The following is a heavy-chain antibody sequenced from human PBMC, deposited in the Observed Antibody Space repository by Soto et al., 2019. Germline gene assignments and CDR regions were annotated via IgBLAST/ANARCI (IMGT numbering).Heavy chain of an antibody. D-gene: IGHD6-13*01. CDR2: IDPSDSYT. CDR3: ARRHSSSSAFDP. V-gene: IGHV5-10-1*01. Sequence: GDSLKIYCKGSGYSFTSYWISWVRQMPGKGLEWMGRIDPSDSYTNYSPSFQGHVTISADKSISTAYLQWSSLKASDTAMYYCARRHSSSSAFDPWGQGTLVTVSS. J-gene: IGHJ5*02. CDR1: GYSFTSYW.